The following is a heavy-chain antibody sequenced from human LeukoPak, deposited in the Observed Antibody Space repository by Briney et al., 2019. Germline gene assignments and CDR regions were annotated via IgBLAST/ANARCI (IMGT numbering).Heavy chain of an antibody. CDR1: GASISSHAW. Sequence: SGTLSLTCAVSGASISSHAWWTWARRPPRKGLEYVGEIYHSGSTIYNPSLSGRVTISVDKSNNQLSLKLTSVTAADTAVYYCVSRRVLTGEPYWGQGSLVTVSS. CDR2: IYHSGST. V-gene: IGHV4-4*02. D-gene: IGHD7-27*01. J-gene: IGHJ4*02. CDR3: VSRRVLTGEPY.